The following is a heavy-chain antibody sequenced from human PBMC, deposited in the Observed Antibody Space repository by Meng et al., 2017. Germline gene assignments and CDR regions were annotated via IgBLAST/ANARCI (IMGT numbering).Heavy chain of an antibody. D-gene: IGHD3-22*01. J-gene: IGHJ1*01. CDR3: ATSYYYDSSGYYWRIRTEYFQH. CDR1: GGSCSGYY. CDR2: INHSGST. V-gene: IGHV4-34*01. Sequence: QLQQWCRGLLKPSETLSLTCAVYGGSCSGYYWSWIRQPPGKGLEWIGEINHSGSTNYNPSLKSRVTISVDTSKNQFSLKLSSVTAADTAVYYCATSYYYDSSGYYWRIRTEYFQHWGQGTLVTVSS.